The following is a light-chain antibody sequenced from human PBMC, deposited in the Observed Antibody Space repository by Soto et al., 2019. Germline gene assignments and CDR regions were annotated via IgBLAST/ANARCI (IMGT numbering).Light chain of an antibody. J-gene: IGLJ2*01. CDR1: TSNIGSNS. V-gene: IGLV1-47*01. CDR2: RNT. CDR3: ASWDDSLSGNVV. Sequence: QSVLTQPPSASGTPGQRVTISCSGSTSNIGSNSVFWYQQLPGSAPTLLLYRNTQRPSGVPDRFSGSKSGTSASLAISGLRSEDEAFYYCASWDDSLSGNVVFGGGTQLTVL.